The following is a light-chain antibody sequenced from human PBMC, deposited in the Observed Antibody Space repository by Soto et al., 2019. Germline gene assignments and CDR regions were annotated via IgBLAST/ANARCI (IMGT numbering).Light chain of an antibody. CDR3: QQYGSSTWT. V-gene: IGKV3-20*01. Sequence: EIVFTPSPGTLSLSPADRARLSCRATQGVSSSYLAWYQQKPGQAPRPLIYGAPSRATGLPDRFSGSGSGTDFTLTSSRLEHEDFAVYYCQQYGSSTWTFGQGTKVDIK. J-gene: IGKJ1*01. CDR2: GAP. CDR1: QGVSSSY.